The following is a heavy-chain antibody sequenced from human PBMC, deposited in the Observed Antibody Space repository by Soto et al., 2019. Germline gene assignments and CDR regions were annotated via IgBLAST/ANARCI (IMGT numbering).Heavy chain of an antibody. Sequence: PGGSLRLSCVASGLTVSHNYMAWVRQAPEMGLEWVSILYTEGTTYYADSVKGRFTISRDNSKNTVFLQMNSLRAEDTAVYYCAKPPVITASYYYCDMDVWGQGTTVTVSS. J-gene: IGHJ6*02. V-gene: IGHV3-53*01. CDR3: AKPPVITASYYYCDMDV. CDR2: LYTEGTT. D-gene: IGHD4-4*01. CDR1: GLTVSHNY.